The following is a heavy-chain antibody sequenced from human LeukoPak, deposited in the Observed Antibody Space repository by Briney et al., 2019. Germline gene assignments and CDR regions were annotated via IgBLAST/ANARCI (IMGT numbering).Heavy chain of an antibody. CDR3: ARVTTVHTGDFDY. J-gene: IGHJ4*02. CDR1: GGSVSNFY. Sequence: TSETLSLTCTVSGGSVSNFYWSWIRQPPGKGLEWIGYVSYSGNTNYNPSLKSRVTISVDTSKNQFSLKLNSVTAADTAVYYCARVTTVHTGDFDYWGQGTLVTVSS. V-gene: IGHV4-59*02. CDR2: VSYSGNT. D-gene: IGHD1-1*01.